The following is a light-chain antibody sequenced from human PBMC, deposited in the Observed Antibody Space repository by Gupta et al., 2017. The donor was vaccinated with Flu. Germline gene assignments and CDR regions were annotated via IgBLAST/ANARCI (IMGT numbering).Light chain of an antibody. V-gene: IGKV3-15*01. CDR3: QQEHERPWT. Sequence: EIVMTQAPDTLSLSPGEGVTLSCRASRSVSHNLAWYQQRPGQAPRLVLYGASRRATAIADRFSGGGSGTEFSLTISSLQSEEFATYYCQQEHERPWTFGQGTRVEI. CDR2: GAS. J-gene: IGKJ1*01. CDR1: RSVSHN.